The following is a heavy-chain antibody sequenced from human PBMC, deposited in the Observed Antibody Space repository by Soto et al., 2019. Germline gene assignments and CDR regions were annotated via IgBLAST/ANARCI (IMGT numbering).Heavy chain of an antibody. J-gene: IGHJ6*02. CDR2: IYYSGST. Sequence: QVQLQESGPGLVTPSQTLSLTCTVTGGSISRGGYYWSWIRQHPGKGMEWIGSIYYSGSTYYNPSLWSRVTIAVDTAKNQFSLKLSSVTAAVTAVYYCARVSKGLRTATYYYGMDVWCQGTTVTVSS. CDR1: GGSISRGGYY. V-gene: IGHV4-31*03. CDR3: ARVSKGLRTATYYYGMDV. D-gene: IGHD4-17*01.